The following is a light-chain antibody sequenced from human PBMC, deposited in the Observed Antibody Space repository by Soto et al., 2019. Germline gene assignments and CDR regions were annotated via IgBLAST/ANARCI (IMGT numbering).Light chain of an antibody. J-gene: IGLJ1*01. V-gene: IGLV2-14*01. Sequence: QSVLTQPASVSGSPGQSITISCTGTSSDVGGYNYVSWYQQHPGKAPKLMIYDVSNRPSGVSNRFSGSKSGNTASLTISGHQAEDEADYYCSSYTSSSTLSYVFGTGTKLTVL. CDR2: DVS. CDR3: SSYTSSSTLSYV. CDR1: SSDVGGYNY.